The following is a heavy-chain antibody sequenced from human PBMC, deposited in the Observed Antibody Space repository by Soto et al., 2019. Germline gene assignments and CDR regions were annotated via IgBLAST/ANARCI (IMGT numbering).Heavy chain of an antibody. CDR3: ARGPITTNPRFDP. V-gene: IGHV4-34*01. CDR2: INHSGST. J-gene: IGHJ5*02. Sequence: QVQLQQWGAGLLKPSETLSLTCAVYGGSFSGYYWSWIRQPPGKGLEWIGEINHSGSTNYNPSLESRVTISVATSKNQFSLKLTSVTAADTAVYYCARGPITTNPRFDPWGQGTLVTVSS. D-gene: IGHD3-22*01. CDR1: GGSFSGYY.